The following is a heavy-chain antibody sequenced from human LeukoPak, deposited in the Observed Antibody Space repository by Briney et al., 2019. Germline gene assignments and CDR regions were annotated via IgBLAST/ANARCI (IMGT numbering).Heavy chain of an antibody. CDR2: FYHSGIT. V-gene: IGHV4-38-2*02. Sequence: KTSETLSLTCTVSGYSISSGYFWGWIRQPPGKGLEWIGSFYHSGITYYNPSLKSRVTISVDTSKNQFSLKLSSVTAADTAVYYCAREEMATNAFDIWGQGTMVTVSS. D-gene: IGHD5-24*01. J-gene: IGHJ3*02. CDR1: GYSISSGYF. CDR3: AREEMATNAFDI.